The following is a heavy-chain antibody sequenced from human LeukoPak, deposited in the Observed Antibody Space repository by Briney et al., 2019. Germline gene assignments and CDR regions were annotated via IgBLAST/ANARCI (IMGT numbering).Heavy chain of an antibody. CDR2: ISYDGSNK. CDR3: ARDLEYSGSYRYYFDY. Sequence: PGRSLRLSCAASGFTFSIYAMHWVRQAPGKGLEWVAVISYDGSNKYYADSVKGRFTISRDNSKNTLYLQMNSLRAEDTAVYYCARDLEYSGSYRYYFDYWGQGTLVTVSS. J-gene: IGHJ4*02. V-gene: IGHV3-30-3*01. CDR1: GFTFSIYA. D-gene: IGHD1-26*01.